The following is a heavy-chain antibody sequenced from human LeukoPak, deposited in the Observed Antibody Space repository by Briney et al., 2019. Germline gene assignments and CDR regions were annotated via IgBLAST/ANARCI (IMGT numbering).Heavy chain of an antibody. D-gene: IGHD3-22*01. CDR1: GFTFSSYW. J-gene: IGHJ4*01. V-gene: IGHV3-7*05. Sequence: GGSLRLSCAASGFTFSSYWMSWVRQAPGKGLEWVANIRQDGNEKYYVDSVKGRFTMSRDNAKNSLYLQMNTLRAEDTAVYYCARRDSSGYPLFDYWGHGTLVTVSS. CDR3: ARRDSSGYPLFDY. CDR2: IRQDGNEK.